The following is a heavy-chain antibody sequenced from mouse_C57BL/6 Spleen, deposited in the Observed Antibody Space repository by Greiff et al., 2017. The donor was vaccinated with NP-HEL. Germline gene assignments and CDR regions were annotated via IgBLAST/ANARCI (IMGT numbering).Heavy chain of an antibody. CDR2: ISDGGSYT. D-gene: IGHD3-3*01. CDR3: ARDGTDAY. V-gene: IGHV5-4*01. J-gene: IGHJ3*01. Sequence: EVMLVESGGGLVKPGGSLKLSCAASGFTFSSYAMSWVRQTPEKRLEWVATISDGGSYTYYPDNVKGRFTISRDNAKNNRYLQLSHLESEDTAMYYCARDGTDAYWGQGTLVTVSA. CDR1: GFTFSSYA.